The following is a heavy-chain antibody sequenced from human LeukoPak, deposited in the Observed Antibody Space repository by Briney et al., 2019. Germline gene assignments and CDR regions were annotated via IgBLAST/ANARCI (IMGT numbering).Heavy chain of an antibody. Sequence: GGSLRLSCAASGFTFDDYTMHWVRQAPGKGLEWVSGLSWNSGSIVYADSVKGRFTISRDNSKNTLYLQMNSLRAEDTAVYYCAKGYSRGYYYYMDVWGKGTTVTVSS. CDR2: LSWNSGSI. V-gene: IGHV3-9*01. J-gene: IGHJ6*03. CDR3: AKGYSRGYYYYMDV. CDR1: GFTFDDYT. D-gene: IGHD6-13*01.